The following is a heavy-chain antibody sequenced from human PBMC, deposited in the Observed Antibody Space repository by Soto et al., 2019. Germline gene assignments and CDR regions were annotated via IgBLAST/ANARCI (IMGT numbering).Heavy chain of an antibody. V-gene: IGHV3-30-3*01. J-gene: IGHJ6*02. CDR1: GFTFSSYA. CDR2: ISYDGTNK. D-gene: IGHD6-13*01. CDR3: GRGAAVGTVYYGLDV. Sequence: GGSLRLSCAASGFTFSSYAMHWVRQAPGKGLEWVAIISYDGTNKYYADSVKGRFTISRDNSNNALYLQMNSLRPEDTAVYYVGRGAAVGTVYYGLDVWGQGTTVTVSS.